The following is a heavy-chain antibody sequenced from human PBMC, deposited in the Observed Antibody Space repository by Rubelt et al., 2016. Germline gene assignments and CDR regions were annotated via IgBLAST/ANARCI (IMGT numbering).Heavy chain of an antibody. J-gene: IGHJ4*02. Sequence: QVQLQQWGAGLLKPSETLSLTCAVYGGSFSGYYWSWIRQPPGKGLEWIGEINHSGSTNYNPSLKSRVNISVDTSKNQFALKLSSVTAADTAVYYCARGNTIFGGGRPFDYWGQGTLVTVSS. CDR1: GGSFSGYY. CDR3: ARGNTIFGGGRPFDY. CDR2: INHSGST. D-gene: IGHD3-3*01. V-gene: IGHV4-34*01.